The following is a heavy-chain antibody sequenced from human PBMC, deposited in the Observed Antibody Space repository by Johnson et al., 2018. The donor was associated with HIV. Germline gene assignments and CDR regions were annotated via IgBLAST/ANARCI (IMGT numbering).Heavy chain of an antibody. CDR2: IKQDGSEK. V-gene: IGHV3-7*05. Sequence: EQLVESGGGLVQPGGSLRLSCAASGFTFTNFWMSWVRQAPGKGLEWVADIKQDGSEKYYLDPVKGRFTISRDNARKSLYLQMNNLRAEDTAVYYCVRDDGSDFEAFDIWGLVTMVTVSS. CDR1: GFTFTNFW. CDR3: VRDDGSDFEAFDI. D-gene: IGHD2-21*01. J-gene: IGHJ3*02.